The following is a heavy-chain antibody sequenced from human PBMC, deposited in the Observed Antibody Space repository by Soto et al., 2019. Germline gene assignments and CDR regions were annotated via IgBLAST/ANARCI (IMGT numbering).Heavy chain of an antibody. V-gene: IGHV1-2*02. D-gene: IGHD3-10*01. Sequence: VFLLQPGAEVKKPGASLKASSRAPAIFFSAIYLPGVRQAPDQGLEWLGWINPHSGATNYAQKFLGRVTMSADTSASTAYMDLARLKSDDTAVYYCVRAHALGFSNWFDPWGRGTLVTVSS. CDR1: AIFFSAIY. J-gene: IGHJ5*02. CDR2: INPHSGAT. CDR3: VRAHALGFSNWFDP.